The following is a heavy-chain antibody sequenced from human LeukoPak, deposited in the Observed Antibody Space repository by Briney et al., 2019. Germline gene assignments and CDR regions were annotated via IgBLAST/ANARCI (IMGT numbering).Heavy chain of an antibody. J-gene: IGHJ3*02. CDR1: GDSIRSYY. V-gene: IGHV4-59*01. CDR2: IYYSGST. CDR3: ARAPGGYGSGSRGAFDI. D-gene: IGHD3-10*01. Sequence: SETLSLTCIVSGDSIRSYYWSWIRQPPGKGLEWIGYIYYSGSTNYNPSLKGRVTISVDTSKNRFSLKLTSVTAADTAVYYCARAPGGYGSGSRGAFDIWGQGTMVTVSS.